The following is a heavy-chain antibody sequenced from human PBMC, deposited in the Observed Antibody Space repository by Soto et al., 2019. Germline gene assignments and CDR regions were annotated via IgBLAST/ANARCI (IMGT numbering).Heavy chain of an antibody. J-gene: IGHJ3*02. V-gene: IGHV3-23*01. D-gene: IGHD3-3*01. CDR2: ISGSGGST. Sequence: GGSLRLSCAASGFTFSSYAMSWVRQAPGKGLEWVSVISGSGGSTYYADSVKGRFTISRDNSKNTLYLQMNSLRAEDTAVYYCAKDVTRYDFWTGAFDIWGQGTMVTVSS. CDR3: AKDVTRYDFWTGAFDI. CDR1: GFTFSSYA.